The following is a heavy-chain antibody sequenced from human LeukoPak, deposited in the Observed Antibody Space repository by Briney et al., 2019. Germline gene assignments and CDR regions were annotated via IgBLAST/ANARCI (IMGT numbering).Heavy chain of an antibody. J-gene: IGHJ4*02. CDR1: GFTFSSYA. CDR2: ISGSGGST. Sequence: QAGGSLRLSCAASGFTFSSYAMSWVRQAPGKGLEWVSAISGSGGSTYYADSVKGRFTISRDNSKNTLYLQMNSLRAEDTAVYYCAKGGRYYYDSSGYRDYFDYWGQGTLVTVSS. CDR3: AKGGRYYYDSSGYRDYFDY. V-gene: IGHV3-23*01. D-gene: IGHD3-22*01.